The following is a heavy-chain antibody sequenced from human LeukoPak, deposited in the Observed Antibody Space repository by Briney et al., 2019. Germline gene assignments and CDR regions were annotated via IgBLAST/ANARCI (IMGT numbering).Heavy chain of an antibody. V-gene: IGHV3-66*01. CDR2: IYSDGSA. CDR1: GFTFSSYA. J-gene: IGHJ6*03. CDR3: ARVIAARERAWFGELRLYYYSYIDV. Sequence: GGSLRLSCAASGFTFSSYAMSWVRQAPGKGLEWVSVIYSDGSAYYADSVKGRFTISRDNSKNTLYLQMNSLRAEDTAVYYCARVIAARERAWFGELRLYYYSYIDVWGKGTTVTISS. D-gene: IGHD3-10*01.